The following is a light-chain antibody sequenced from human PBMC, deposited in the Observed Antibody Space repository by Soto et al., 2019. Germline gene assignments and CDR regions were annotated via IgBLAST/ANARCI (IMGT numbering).Light chain of an antibody. CDR3: SPRYV. V-gene: IGLV2-11*01. CDR1: SSDVGTYNY. J-gene: IGLJ1*01. Sequence: QSALTQPRSVSGSPGQSVTISCTGTSSDVGTYNYVSWYQQHPGKAPKVMIYDVSERPSGVPDRFSGSKSGNTASLTISGLQAEDEADYAGSPRYVFGTGTKLTVL. CDR2: DVS.